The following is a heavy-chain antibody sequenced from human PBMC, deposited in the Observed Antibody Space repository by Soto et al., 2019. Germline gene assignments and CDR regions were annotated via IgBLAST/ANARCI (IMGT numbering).Heavy chain of an antibody. CDR2: ISAFNGNT. J-gene: IGHJ4*02. Sequence: ASVKVSCKASGGTFSSYAISWVRQAPGQGLEWMGGISAFNGNTNYAQKLQGRVTMTTDTSTSTAYMELRSLRSDDTAVYYCARTFSGWPDYWGQGTLVTVSS. D-gene: IGHD6-19*01. CDR1: GGTFSSYA. CDR3: ARTFSGWPDY. V-gene: IGHV1-18*01.